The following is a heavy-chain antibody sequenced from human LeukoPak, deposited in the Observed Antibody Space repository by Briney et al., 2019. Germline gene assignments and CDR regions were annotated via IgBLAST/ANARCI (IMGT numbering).Heavy chain of an antibody. CDR1: GYTFTTHY. CDR2: INPSGGGT. Sequence: GASVNVSCKASGYTFTTHYMHWVRQAPGQGLVWMGLINPSGGGTRYAQKFQGRVTMTRDTSTSTVYMELSSLRSEDTAVYYCASGYKTVSVFDHWGQGTLVTVSS. J-gene: IGHJ4*02. D-gene: IGHD5-24*01. CDR3: ASGYKTVSVFDH. V-gene: IGHV1-46*01.